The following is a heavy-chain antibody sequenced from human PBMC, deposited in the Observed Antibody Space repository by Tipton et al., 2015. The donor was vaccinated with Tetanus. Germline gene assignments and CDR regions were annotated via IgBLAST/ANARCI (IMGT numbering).Heavy chain of an antibody. Sequence: GSLRLSCAASGFIFRNFLMNWVRQAPGKGLEWVSYISYSSGTIYYADSVQGRFTISRDNAKNSLYLQMNSLRDEDTAVYYCARDSTHRRDGYNDFDYWGQGTLVTVSS. CDR2: ISYSSGTI. CDR1: GFIFRNFL. J-gene: IGHJ4*02. V-gene: IGHV3-48*02. D-gene: IGHD5-24*01. CDR3: ARDSTHRRDGYNDFDY.